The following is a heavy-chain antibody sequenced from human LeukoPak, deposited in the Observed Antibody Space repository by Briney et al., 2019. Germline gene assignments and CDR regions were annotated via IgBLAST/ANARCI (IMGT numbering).Heavy chain of an antibody. D-gene: IGHD1-26*01. CDR3: ASSGLEWESPTYYFDY. Sequence: ASETLSLTCTVSGGSISSYYWSWIRQPPGKGLEWIGYIYYSGSTNYNPSLKSRVTISVDTSKNQFSLKLSSVTAADTAAYYCASSGLEWESPTYYFDYWGQGTLVTVSS. J-gene: IGHJ4*02. CDR1: GGSISSYY. V-gene: IGHV4-59*01. CDR2: IYYSGST.